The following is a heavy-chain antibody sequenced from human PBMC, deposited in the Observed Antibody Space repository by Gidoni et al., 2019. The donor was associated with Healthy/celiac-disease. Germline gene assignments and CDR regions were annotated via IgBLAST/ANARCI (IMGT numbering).Heavy chain of an antibody. CDR1: GGSFSGYY. J-gene: IGHJ6*02. Sequence: QVQLQQWGAGLLKPSETLSLTCAVHGGSFSGYYRSWIRQPPGKGLEWIGEINHSGSTNYNPSLKSRVTISVDTSKNQFSLKLSSVTAADTAVYYCARGKWVYAYPRENYYYYYGMDVWGQGTTVTVSS. CDR2: INHSGST. D-gene: IGHD2-8*01. V-gene: IGHV4-34*01. CDR3: ARGKWVYAYPRENYYYYYGMDV.